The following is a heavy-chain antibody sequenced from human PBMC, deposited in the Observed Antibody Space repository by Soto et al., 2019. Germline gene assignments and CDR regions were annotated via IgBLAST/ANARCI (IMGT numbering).Heavy chain of an antibody. CDR2: ISYGGST. D-gene: IGHD5-18*01. Sequence: QVQLQESGPGLVKPSQTLSLTCTVSGGSITSGGYCWSWIRQHPGKGLDWIGCISYGGSTCYNPSLKRRVTISVDTSKYQYSLKLTSVTAADTAVYYCSRGILVWGQGALITVSS. CDR3: SRGILV. J-gene: IGHJ4*02. V-gene: IGHV4-31*03. CDR1: GGSITSGGYC.